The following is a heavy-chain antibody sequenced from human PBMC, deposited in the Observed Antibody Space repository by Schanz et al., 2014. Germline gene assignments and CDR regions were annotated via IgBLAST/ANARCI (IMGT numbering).Heavy chain of an antibody. CDR2: ITGSGSKT. D-gene: IGHD3-3*01. CDR3: ASFLARYQYYGVDV. Sequence: EVQLLESGGTVVQPGGSLRVSCAASGFVFRTFAMYWVRQAPGKGLEWVSAITGSGSKTYYADSVKGRFTIARDNSKNTLLLQMDSLRVEDASVYYCASFLARYQYYGVDVWGQGATVIVSS. V-gene: IGHV3-23*01. CDR1: GFVFRTFA. J-gene: IGHJ6*02.